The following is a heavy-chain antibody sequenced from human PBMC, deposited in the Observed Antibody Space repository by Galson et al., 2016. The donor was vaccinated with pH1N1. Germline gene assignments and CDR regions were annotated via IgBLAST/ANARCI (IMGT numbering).Heavy chain of an antibody. CDR3: AKEKRGSKWSTFDY. CDR2: INRNGEVT. CDR1: GFDFDYFS. D-gene: IGHD2-15*01. J-gene: IGHJ4*02. V-gene: IGHV3-43*01. Sequence: SLRLSCAASGFDFDYFSMHWVRQAPGKGREWVGLINRNGEVTYYADTAKGRFIISRDNSQNSLSLQMNNLRTDDTAFYYCAKEKRGSKWSTFDYWGQGTLVTVSP.